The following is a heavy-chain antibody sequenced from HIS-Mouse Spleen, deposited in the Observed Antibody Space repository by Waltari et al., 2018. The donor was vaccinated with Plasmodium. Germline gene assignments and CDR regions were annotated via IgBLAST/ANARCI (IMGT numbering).Heavy chain of an antibody. CDR1: VGSFSGYY. CDR3: ASSGSGSYYY. V-gene: IGHV4-34*01. J-gene: IGHJ4*02. Sequence: QVQLQQWGAGLLKPSETLSLTGAVYVGSFSGYYWSWIRQPPGKGLEWIGEINHSGSTNYNPSLKSRVTISVDTSKNQFSLKLSSVTAADTAVYYCASSGSGSYYYWGQGTLVTVSS. CDR2: INHSGST. D-gene: IGHD3-10*01.